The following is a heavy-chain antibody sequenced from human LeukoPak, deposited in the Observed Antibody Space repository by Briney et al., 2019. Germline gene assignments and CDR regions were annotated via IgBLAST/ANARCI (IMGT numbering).Heavy chain of an antibody. CDR2: ISATGAST. CDR3: ANGNGQRFLEWLHEVHFDY. V-gene: IGHV3-23*01. J-gene: IGHJ4*02. D-gene: IGHD3-3*01. CDR1: KFTFSSFA. Sequence: SGGSLRLSCAASKFTFSSFAMSWVRQAPGKGLEWVSCISATGASTYYTDYVKGRCTISRDNSKNTRYLQMNSLRAEDTAVYYCANGNGQRFLEWLHEVHFDYWGQGTLVTVSS.